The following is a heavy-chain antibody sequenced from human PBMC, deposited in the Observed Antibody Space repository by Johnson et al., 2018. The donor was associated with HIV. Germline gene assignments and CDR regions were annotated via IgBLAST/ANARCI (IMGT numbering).Heavy chain of an antibody. CDR2: LSYDVSNK. Sequence: QVQLVESGGGVVQPGRSLRLSCAASGFTFSSYAMHWVPQAPGKRLECGAVLSYDVSNKYYADSVQGRFTISRDNSKNTLYLQMKSLRAEDTAVYYCARDPSRSPGAFDIWGQGTMVTVSS. V-gene: IGHV3-30-3*01. D-gene: IGHD1-1*01. J-gene: IGHJ3*02. CDR3: ARDPSRSPGAFDI. CDR1: GFTFSSYA.